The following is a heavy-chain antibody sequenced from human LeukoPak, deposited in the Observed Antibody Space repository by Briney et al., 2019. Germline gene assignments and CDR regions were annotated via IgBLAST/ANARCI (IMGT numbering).Heavy chain of an antibody. CDR1: GFTFSDYY. J-gene: IGHJ6*03. CDR2: ISSSGSTI. D-gene: IGHD2-2*01. V-gene: IGHV3-11*01. CDR3: ARLGYCSSTSCSIRTQGGDYYYYMDV. Sequence: PGGSLRLSCASSGFTFSDYYMSWIRQAPGKGLEWVSYISSSGSTIYYADSVKGRFTISRDNAKNSLYLQMNSLRAEDTAVYYSARLGYCSSTSCSIRTQGGDYYYYMDVWGKGTTVTVSS.